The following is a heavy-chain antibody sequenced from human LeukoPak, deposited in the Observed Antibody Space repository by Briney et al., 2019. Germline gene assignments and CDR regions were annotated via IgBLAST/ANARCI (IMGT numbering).Heavy chain of an antibody. D-gene: IGHD3-3*01. V-gene: IGHV1-46*01. CDR2: INPSGGST. CDR3: ARGARITIFGVVTAYYMDV. J-gene: IGHJ6*03. Sequence: ASVKVSCKASGYTFTSYYMHWVRQASGQGLEWMGIINPSGGSTSYAQKFQGRVTMTRDMSTSTVYMELSSLRSEDTAVYYCARGARITIFGVVTAYYMDVWGKGTTVTVSS. CDR1: GYTFTSYY.